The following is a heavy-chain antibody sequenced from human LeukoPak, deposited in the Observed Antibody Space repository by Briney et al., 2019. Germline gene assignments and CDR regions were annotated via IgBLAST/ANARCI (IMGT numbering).Heavy chain of an antibody. CDR3: ARGAGSSSDY. Sequence: GGSLRLSCVASGFTFSSYWMHWVRQAPGKGLVWVSHINSDGRSTTYADSVKGRFTISRDNAKNSLYLQMNSLRAEDTAVYYCARGAGSSSDYWGQGTLVTVSS. J-gene: IGHJ4*02. CDR1: GFTFSSYW. CDR2: INSDGRST. V-gene: IGHV3-74*01. D-gene: IGHD3-10*01.